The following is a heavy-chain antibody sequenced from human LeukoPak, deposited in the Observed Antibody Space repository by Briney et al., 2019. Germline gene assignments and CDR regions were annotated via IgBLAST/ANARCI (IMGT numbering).Heavy chain of an antibody. Sequence: SETLSLTCAVYGGSFSGYYWSWIRQPPGKGLEWIGEINHSGSTNYNPSLKSRVTISVDTSKNQFSLKLSSVTAADTAVYYCARDSSSWTHYYYYYGMDVWGQGTTVTVSS. V-gene: IGHV4-34*01. CDR3: ARDSSSWTHYYYYYGMDV. J-gene: IGHJ6*02. CDR2: INHSGST. CDR1: GGSFSGYY. D-gene: IGHD6-13*01.